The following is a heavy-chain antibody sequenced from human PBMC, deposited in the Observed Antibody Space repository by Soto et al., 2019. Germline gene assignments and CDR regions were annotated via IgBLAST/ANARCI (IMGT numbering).Heavy chain of an antibody. D-gene: IGHD6-19*01. CDR2: ISYDGSNK. V-gene: IGHV3-30*18. Sequence: QVQLVESGGGVGQPGRSLRLSCAASGFTFSSYGMHWVRQAPGKGLEWVAVISYDGSNKYYADSVKGRFTISRDNSKNTLYLQMNSLRAEDTAVYYCAKDTVAVAGSFDYWGQGTLVTVSS. CDR1: GFTFSSYG. J-gene: IGHJ4*02. CDR3: AKDTVAVAGSFDY.